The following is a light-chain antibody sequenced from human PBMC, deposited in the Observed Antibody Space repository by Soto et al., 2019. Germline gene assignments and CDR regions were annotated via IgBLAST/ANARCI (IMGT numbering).Light chain of an antibody. J-gene: IGKJ5*01. CDR2: AAS. V-gene: IGKV1-12*01. CDR1: QDISNW. CDR3: QQARRFPIT. Sequence: DIQMTQSPSSVSASVGDRVTISCRASQDISNWLAWYQQKPGEAPKFLIYAASNLQSGVPSKFSVSGSGTDFTLTISSLQPDYFAVYYCQQARRFPITFGQGTRLEIK.